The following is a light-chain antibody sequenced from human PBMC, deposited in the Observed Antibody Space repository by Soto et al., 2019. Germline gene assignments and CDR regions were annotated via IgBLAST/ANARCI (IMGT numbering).Light chain of an antibody. CDR3: CSYAGSSTVV. V-gene: IGLV2-23*02. Sequence: LTQPASVSGSPGQSITISCTGTSSDVGGQNAVSWYQQHPGKAPKFIIYDVSKRPSGVSSRFSGSKSGNTASLTISGLQAEDEADYYCCSYAGSSTVVFGGGTKVTVL. CDR1: SSDVGGQNA. J-gene: IGLJ2*01. CDR2: DVS.